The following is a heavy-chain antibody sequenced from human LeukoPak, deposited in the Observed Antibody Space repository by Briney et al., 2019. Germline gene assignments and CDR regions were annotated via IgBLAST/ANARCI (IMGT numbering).Heavy chain of an antibody. V-gene: IGHV3-74*01. CDR3: ARDTAMVPFDY. D-gene: IGHD5-18*01. Sequence: PGGSLRLSRAASGFTFSSYWMHWVSHAPGKWLVWVSRINSDGSSTSYADSVKGRFTISRDNAKNTLYLQMNSLRAEDTAVYYCARDTAMVPFDYWGQGTLVTVSS. CDR2: INSDGSST. CDR1: GFTFSSYW. J-gene: IGHJ4*02.